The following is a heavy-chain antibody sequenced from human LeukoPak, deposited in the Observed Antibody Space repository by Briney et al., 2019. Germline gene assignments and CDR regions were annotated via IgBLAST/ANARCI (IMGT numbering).Heavy chain of an antibody. D-gene: IGHD2-8*01. Sequence: PGGSLRLSCAASGFIVSTNYMSWVRQAPGKGLEWVSVIFSGGSTYYADSVKGRFTISRDKSNNTLYLQMNSLRDEDTAVYYCARVRGGDTKDFDYWGQGTLVTVSS. CDR3: ARVRGGDTKDFDY. V-gene: IGHV3-53*01. CDR2: IFSGGST. CDR1: GFIVSTNY. J-gene: IGHJ4*02.